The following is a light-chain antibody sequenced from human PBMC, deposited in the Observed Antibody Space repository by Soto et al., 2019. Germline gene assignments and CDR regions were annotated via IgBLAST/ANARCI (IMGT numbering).Light chain of an antibody. CDR3: QQYDSSPLT. Sequence: ETCWTQSPGTLSLXLGVXXWLXXGSSQSVISSYLAWYQQKPGQAPRLLIFDASSRATGIPDRFSGSGSGTDFSLSISRLEPEDSAVYYCQQYDSSPLTFGGGTKVDI. V-gene: IGKV3-20*01. CDR2: DAS. J-gene: IGKJ4*01. CDR1: QSVISSY.